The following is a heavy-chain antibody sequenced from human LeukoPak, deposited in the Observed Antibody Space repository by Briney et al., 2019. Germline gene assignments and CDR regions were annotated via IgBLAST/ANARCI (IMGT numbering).Heavy chain of an antibody. Sequence: PSETLSLTCTVSGGSISSSSYYWGWIRQPPGKGLEWIGSIYYSGSTYYNPSLKSRVTISVDTSKNQFSLKLSSVTAADTAVYYCAREYYDILTGYGVYYYYYMDVWGKGTTVTVSS. CDR3: AREYYDILTGYGVYYYYYMDV. J-gene: IGHJ6*03. D-gene: IGHD3-9*01. CDR2: IYYSGST. CDR1: GGSISSSSYY. V-gene: IGHV4-39*07.